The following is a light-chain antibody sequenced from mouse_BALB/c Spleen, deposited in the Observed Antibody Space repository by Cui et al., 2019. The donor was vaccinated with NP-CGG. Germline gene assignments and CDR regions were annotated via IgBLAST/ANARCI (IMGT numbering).Light chain of an antibody. Sequence: QAVVTQVSALITSPGETVTLTCRSSTGAITSNNYDNWVQEKPDHLFTGLIGGTNNRAPGVPARFSGSLIGDKAALTNTGAQTEDEAIYFCALWYSNHWVFGGGTKLTVL. J-gene: IGLJ1*01. CDR1: TGAITSNNY. CDR3: ALWYSNHWV. V-gene: IGLV1*01. CDR2: GTN.